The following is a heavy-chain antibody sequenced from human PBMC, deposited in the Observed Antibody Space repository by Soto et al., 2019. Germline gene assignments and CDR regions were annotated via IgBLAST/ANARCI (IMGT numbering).Heavy chain of an antibody. J-gene: IGHJ6*02. D-gene: IGHD6-13*01. CDR2: ISGSSSYI. V-gene: IGHV3-21*01. CDR3: AREGIGAGMDV. Sequence: GGSLRLSCIASGFTLSSYSMNWVRQAPGKGLERVSSISGSSSYIYHADSVKGRFTISRDNAKSSLYLQMNSLRGEDTAVYYCAREGIGAGMDVWGQGTTVTVSS. CDR1: GFTLSSYS.